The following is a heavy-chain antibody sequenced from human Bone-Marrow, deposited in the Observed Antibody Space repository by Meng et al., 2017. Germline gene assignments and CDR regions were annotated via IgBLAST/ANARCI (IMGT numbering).Heavy chain of an antibody. CDR2: MNPNSGNT. D-gene: IGHD3-22*01. J-gene: IGHJ4*02. CDR1: GYTFTSYD. V-gene: IGHV1-8*01. CDR3: ARGFLDDYDSSGYYYVD. Sequence: ASVKVSCKASGYTFTSYDINWVRQATGQGLEWMGWMNPNSGNTGYAQKFQGRVTMTRNTSISTAYMELSSLISEDTAVYYCARGFLDDYDSSGYYYVDWGQGTLVTVAS.